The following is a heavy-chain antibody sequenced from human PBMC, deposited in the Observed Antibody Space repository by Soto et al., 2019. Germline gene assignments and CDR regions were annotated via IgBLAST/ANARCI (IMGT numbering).Heavy chain of an antibody. CDR3: ARQIYDSDTGPNFQYYFDS. CDR1: GYSFAGYW. Sequence: GESLKISCKGSGYSFAGYWITWVRQKPGKGLEWMGRIDPSDSQTYYSPSFRGHVTISVTKSITTVFLQWSSLRASDTAMYYCARQIYDSDTGPNFQYYFDSWAQGTPLTVSS. V-gene: IGHV5-10-1*01. CDR2: IDPSDSQT. D-gene: IGHD3-22*01. J-gene: IGHJ4*02.